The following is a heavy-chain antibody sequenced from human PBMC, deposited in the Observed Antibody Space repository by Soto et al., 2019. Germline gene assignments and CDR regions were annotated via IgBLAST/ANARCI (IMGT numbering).Heavy chain of an antibody. CDR2: ISVSGGST. J-gene: IGHJ4*02. V-gene: IGHV3-23*01. Sequence: PGGSLRLSCAASGFTFSSYAMSWVRQAPGRGLEWVSSISVSGGSTYYADSVQGRFTISRDNSKNTLYLQMNSLRAEDTAVYYCAKNYYLDYWGQGALVTVSS. CDR1: GFTFSSYA. CDR3: AKNYYLDY.